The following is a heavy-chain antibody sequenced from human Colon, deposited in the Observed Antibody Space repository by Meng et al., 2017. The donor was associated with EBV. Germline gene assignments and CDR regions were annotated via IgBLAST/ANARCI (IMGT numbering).Heavy chain of an antibody. CDR3: ARRRGGSGRDC. CDR1: GGSISSNGYY. CDR2: IYHSGST. Sequence: LQPQESGPGPVKPSETLSLTCTVSGGSISSNGYYWDWVRQPPGKGLEWIGAIYHSGSTSYNPSLQSRVTMFVDTSKNQFSLMLTSVTATDTAVYYCARRRGGSGRDCWGQGTLVTVSS. V-gene: IGHV4-39*01. J-gene: IGHJ4*02. D-gene: IGHD3-10*01.